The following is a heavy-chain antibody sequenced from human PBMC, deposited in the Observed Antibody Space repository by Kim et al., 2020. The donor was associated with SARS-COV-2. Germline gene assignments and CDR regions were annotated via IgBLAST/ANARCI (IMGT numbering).Heavy chain of an antibody. Sequence: GGSLRLSCEATEFTISSDWMYWVRQAPGTGLEWVANIYKDGSAKFYADSVKGRFTISRDNAKNSLYLQMNSLRVEDTAVYYCAIKGTSVDRDYWGRGTLVTVSS. CDR3: AIKGTSVDRDY. CDR2: IYKDGSAK. CDR1: EFTISSDW. V-gene: IGHV3-7*03. J-gene: IGHJ4*02. D-gene: IGHD5-12*01.